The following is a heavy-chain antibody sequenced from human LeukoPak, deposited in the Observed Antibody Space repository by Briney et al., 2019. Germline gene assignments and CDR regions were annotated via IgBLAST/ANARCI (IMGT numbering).Heavy chain of an antibody. J-gene: IGHJ4*02. CDR1: GGSISSSTYY. V-gene: IGHV4-39*07. D-gene: IGHD3-10*01. CDR3: ARGSSVYYYGSGNSFDY. CDR2: INHSGST. Sequence: SETLSLTCTVSGGSISSSTYYWGRIRQPPGKGLEWIGEINHSGSTNYNPSLKSRVTISVDTSKNQFSLKLSSVTAADTAVYYCARGSSVYYYGSGNSFDYWGQGTLVTVSS.